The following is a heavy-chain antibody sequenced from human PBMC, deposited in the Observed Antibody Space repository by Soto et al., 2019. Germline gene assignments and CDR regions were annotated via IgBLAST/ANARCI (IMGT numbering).Heavy chain of an antibody. D-gene: IGHD3-22*01. V-gene: IGHV1-46*02. Sequence: GAPVEGSCQASGYTLNNYYMNWVRQAPGQGLGWMGIINSSSGSTRYAQKFQGRLTMTRDTSASTVYMELSSLISEDTAVYYCARTWVVNYYYGMDVWGQGTTVTVSS. CDR2: INSSSGST. J-gene: IGHJ6*02. CDR1: GYTLNNYY. CDR3: ARTWVVNYYYGMDV.